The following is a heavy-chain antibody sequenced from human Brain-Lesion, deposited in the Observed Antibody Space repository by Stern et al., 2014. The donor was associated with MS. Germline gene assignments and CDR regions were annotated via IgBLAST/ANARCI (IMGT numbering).Heavy chain of an antibody. V-gene: IGHV5-51*01. D-gene: IGHD6-6*01. CDR1: GYRFTSNW. J-gene: IGHJ4*02. CDR3: ARRGDSSSSGFDY. CDR2: IWHGDSDT. Sequence: EVQLLESGAEVKKPGESLKISCKGSGYRFTSNWIGWVRPMPGKGLEWMGIIWHGDSDTRYSPSFQGQVTISADKSISTAYLQWSSLQASDTAMYYCARRGDSSSSGFDYWGQGTLVIVSS.